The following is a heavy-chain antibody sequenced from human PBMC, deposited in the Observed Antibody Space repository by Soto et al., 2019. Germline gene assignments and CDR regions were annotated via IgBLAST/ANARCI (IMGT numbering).Heavy chain of an antibody. V-gene: IGHV4-34*09. J-gene: IGHJ5*02. CDR1: GGSFNGYY. D-gene: IGHD2-21*01. CDR2: IYVTGAV. Sequence: SETLSITCAVYGGSFNGYYWSWIRQVPGKGLEWIGHIYVTGAVDYNPSLRDRITISQDTSERQFSLNLRLVTAADTAVYYCARLRIATNNYKWFDPWGQGTLVTVSS. CDR3: ARLRIATNNYKWFDP.